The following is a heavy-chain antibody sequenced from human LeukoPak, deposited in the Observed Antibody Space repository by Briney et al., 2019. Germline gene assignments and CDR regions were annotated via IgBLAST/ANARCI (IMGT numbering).Heavy chain of an antibody. CDR1: GYIFTGYY. CDR3: ARVVGIAMYYFDY. D-gene: IGHD6-13*01. CDR2: INPNSGGT. J-gene: IGHJ4*02. Sequence: ASVKVSCKASGYIFTGYYMHWVRQAPGQGLEWMGWINPNSGGTNYAQKFQGRVTMTRDTSISTAYMELSRLRSDDTAVYYCARVVGIAMYYFDYWGQGTLVTVSS. V-gene: IGHV1-2*02.